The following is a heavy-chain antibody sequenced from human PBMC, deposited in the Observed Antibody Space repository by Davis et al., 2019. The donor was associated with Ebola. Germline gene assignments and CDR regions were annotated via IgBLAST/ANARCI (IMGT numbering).Heavy chain of an antibody. CDR1: RLTFSSYA. CDR2: ISGSGGST. D-gene: IGHD3-3*01. CDR3: AKDGGRITIFGTSADYFDY. Sequence: GESLKISCAASRLTFSSYAMSWVRQAPRKGLEWVSAISGSGGSTYYADSVKGRFTISRDNSKNTLYLQMNSLRAEDTAVYYCAKDGGRITIFGTSADYFDYWGQGTLVTVSS. V-gene: IGHV3-23*01. J-gene: IGHJ4*02.